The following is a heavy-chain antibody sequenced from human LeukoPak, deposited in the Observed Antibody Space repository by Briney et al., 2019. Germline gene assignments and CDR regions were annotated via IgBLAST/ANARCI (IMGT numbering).Heavy chain of an antibody. Sequence: SETLSLTCAVYVGSFSGYYWSWIRQPPGKGLEWIGEINHSGSTNYNPSLKSRVTISVDTSKNQFSLKLSSVTAADTAVYYCARGLGTILYYYGMDVWGQGTTVTVSS. CDR1: VGSFSGYY. D-gene: IGHD3-3*01. CDR3: ARGLGTILYYYGMDV. CDR2: INHSGST. V-gene: IGHV4-34*01. J-gene: IGHJ6*02.